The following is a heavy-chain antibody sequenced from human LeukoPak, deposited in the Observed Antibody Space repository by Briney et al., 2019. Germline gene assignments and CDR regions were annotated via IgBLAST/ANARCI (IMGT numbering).Heavy chain of an antibody. CDR2: IKQDGSEK. CDR3: ATDGGPFDN. D-gene: IGHD3-10*01. Sequence: GGSLRLSCAASGFTFSSYWMSWVRQAPGKGLEWVANIKQDGSEKYYVGSVKGRFTISRDNAKNSVFLQMNSLRAEDTAVYYCATDGGPFDNWGQGILVTVSS. CDR1: GFTFSSYW. V-gene: IGHV3-7*01. J-gene: IGHJ4*02.